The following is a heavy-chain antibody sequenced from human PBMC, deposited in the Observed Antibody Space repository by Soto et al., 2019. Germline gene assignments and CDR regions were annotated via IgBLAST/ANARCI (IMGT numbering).Heavy chain of an antibody. Sequence: GGSLRLSCAASGFTFSSYAMHWVRQAPGKGLEWVAVISYDGSNKYYADSVKGRFTISRDNSKNTLYLQMNSLRAEDTAVYYCAREREWDQDYRSFQHWGQGTLVTVSS. J-gene: IGHJ1*01. CDR3: AREREWDQDYRSFQH. CDR1: GFTFSSYA. V-gene: IGHV3-30-3*01. CDR2: ISYDGSNK. D-gene: IGHD1-26*01.